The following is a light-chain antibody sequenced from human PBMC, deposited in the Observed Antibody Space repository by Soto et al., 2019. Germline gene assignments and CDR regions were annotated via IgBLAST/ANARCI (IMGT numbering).Light chain of an antibody. CDR3: SSYTSSSVV. V-gene: IGLV2-14*01. CDR1: SSDVGGYNY. J-gene: IGLJ2*01. Sequence: QSVLTQPASVSGSPGQSITISCTGTSSDVGGYNYVSWYQQHPGKAPKLMIYDVSNRPSGVSNRFSGSKSGNTASLTISGLQAEDEADYYCSSYTSSSVVFGGRTKLTVL. CDR2: DVS.